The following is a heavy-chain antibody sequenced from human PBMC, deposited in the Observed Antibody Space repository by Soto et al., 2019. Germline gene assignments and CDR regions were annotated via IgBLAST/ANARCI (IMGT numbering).Heavy chain of an antibody. Sequence: GGSLRLSCAASGLTFSDSYMAWIRQAPGKGLEWVSYISSTGSLISYADSVKGRFTISRDNAKNSLYLQMNSLRAEDTAVYYCARDLGYYDSSGYFDYWGQGTLVTVSS. CDR1: GLTFSDSY. V-gene: IGHV3-11*01. CDR2: ISSTGSLI. CDR3: ARDLGYYDSSGYFDY. J-gene: IGHJ4*02. D-gene: IGHD3-22*01.